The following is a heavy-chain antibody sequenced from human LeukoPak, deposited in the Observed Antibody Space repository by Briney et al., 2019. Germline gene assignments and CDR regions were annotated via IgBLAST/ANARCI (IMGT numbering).Heavy chain of an antibody. D-gene: IGHD6-13*01. V-gene: IGHV3-23*01. CDR2: ISASDFRT. CDR3: ARSDNIIWYGLNY. CDR1: AFTFSNYA. Sequence: GGSLRLSCAVSAFTFSNYAMSWVRQAPGKGLEWVSAISASDFRTYYVAPVKGRFTISRDNSKNTLYLQMNRLRAEDTAVYYWARSDNIIWYGLNYWGQGTLVTVSS. J-gene: IGHJ4*02.